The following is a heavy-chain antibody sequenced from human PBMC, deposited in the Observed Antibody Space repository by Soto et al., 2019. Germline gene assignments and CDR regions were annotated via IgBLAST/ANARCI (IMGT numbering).Heavy chain of an antibody. V-gene: IGHV5-51*01. Sequence: PGESLKISCKGSGYSFSSHWIGWVRQMPGKGLDWMGIIYPGDSDTRYSPSFLGQVTISADKSINTAYLQWSSLKASDTAMYSCARQGNGAEGFDFWGQGALVTVSS. D-gene: IGHD4-17*01. CDR2: IYPGDSDT. CDR3: ARQGNGAEGFDF. CDR1: GYSFSSHW. J-gene: IGHJ4*02.